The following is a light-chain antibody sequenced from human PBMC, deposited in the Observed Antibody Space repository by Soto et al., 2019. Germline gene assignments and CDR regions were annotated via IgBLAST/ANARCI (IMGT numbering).Light chain of an antibody. CDR3: QKYNSAPLT. Sequence: DVQMTQSPSSLSAFVGDRDTITCRASQGIAPYLAWFQQKPGKVPKLLIYATSTLQSGVPSRFSGSGSGTDFTLTITSLQPEDVATYYCQKYNSAPLTFGGGTKVEIK. V-gene: IGKV1-27*01. CDR2: ATS. CDR1: QGIAPY. J-gene: IGKJ4*01.